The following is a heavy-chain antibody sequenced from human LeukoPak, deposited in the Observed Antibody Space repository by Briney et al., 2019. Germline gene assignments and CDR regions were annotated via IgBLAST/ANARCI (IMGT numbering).Heavy chain of an antibody. CDR1: GFTFSSYA. V-gene: IGHV3-30*07. CDR2: ISYDGSNK. J-gene: IGHJ4*02. CDR3: ARDGFVGAADY. D-gene: IGHD6-13*01. Sequence: GGSLRLSCAASGFTFSSYAMHWVRQAPGKGLEWVAVISYDGSNKYYADSVKGRFTISRDNSKNTLYLQMNSLRVEDTAVFYCARDGFVGAADYWGQGTLVTVSS.